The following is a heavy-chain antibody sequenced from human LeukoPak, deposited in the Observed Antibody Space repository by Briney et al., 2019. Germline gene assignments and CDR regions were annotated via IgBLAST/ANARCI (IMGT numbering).Heavy chain of an antibody. D-gene: IGHD5-18*01. CDR2: MNPNSGNT. Sequence: ASVKVSCKASGYTFKNYDINWVRQATGQGLEWMGWMNPNSGNTGFAQKFQGRVTITRNTSISTAYMELSSLRSEDTAVYYCARGPDTAMGFDYWGQGTLVTVSS. V-gene: IGHV1-8*03. CDR3: ARGPDTAMGFDY. J-gene: IGHJ4*02. CDR1: GYTFKNYD.